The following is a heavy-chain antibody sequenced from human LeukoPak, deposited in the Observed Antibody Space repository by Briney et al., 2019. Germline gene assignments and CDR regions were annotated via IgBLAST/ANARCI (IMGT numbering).Heavy chain of an antibody. D-gene: IGHD6-6*01. CDR2: IHTGGTT. J-gene: IGHJ4*02. Sequence: GGSLRLSCAASGFTVSSNYMSWVRQAQGKGLVWVSVIHTGGTTYYSDSVKGRFTISRDNSKNTLYLQMNGLRTEDTAVYYCARGTPSYSSSQNYFDYWGQGTLVTVSS. CDR1: GFTVSSNY. V-gene: IGHV3-66*02. CDR3: ARGTPSYSSSQNYFDY.